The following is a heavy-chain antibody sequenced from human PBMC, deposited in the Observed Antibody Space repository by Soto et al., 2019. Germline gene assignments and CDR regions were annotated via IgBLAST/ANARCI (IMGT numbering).Heavy chain of an antibody. D-gene: IGHD6-6*01. CDR3: ATDVPPLRRHHRKLGWFDP. J-gene: IGHJ5*02. CDR1: GDTFSFYS. Sequence: SVKVSCKASGDTFSFYSINWVRQAPGLGLEWMGRINPILSVSNYAQKFQGRVTITADKSTSTAYMELSSLRSEDTAVYYCATDVPPLRRHHRKLGWFDPWGQGTLVTVSS. V-gene: IGHV1-69*04. CDR2: INPILSVS.